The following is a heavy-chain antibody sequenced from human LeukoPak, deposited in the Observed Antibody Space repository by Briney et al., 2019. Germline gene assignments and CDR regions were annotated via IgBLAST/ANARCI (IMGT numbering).Heavy chain of an antibody. V-gene: IGHV1-18*01. J-gene: IGHJ1*01. CDR3: ARDKATLTMIPFHFQH. Sequence: ASVKVSCKASGYTFTSYGISWVRQAPGQGLEWMGWISAYNGNTNYAQKLQGRVTMTTDTSTSTAYMELRSLRSDDTAVYYCARDKATLTMIPFHFQHWGQGTLVTVSS. CDR1: GYTFTSYG. CDR2: ISAYNGNT. D-gene: IGHD3-22*01.